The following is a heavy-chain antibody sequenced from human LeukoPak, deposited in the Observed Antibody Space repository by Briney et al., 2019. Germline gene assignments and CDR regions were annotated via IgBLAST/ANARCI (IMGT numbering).Heavy chain of an antibody. CDR2: INPNSGGT. D-gene: IGHD3-3*01. J-gene: IGHJ6*03. Sequence: ASVKVSCKASGYTFTGYCMHWVRQAPGQGLEWMGWINPNSGGTNYAQKFQGRVTMTRDTSISTAYMELSRLRSDDTAVYFCASDTARITIFGVAKYMDVWGKGTTVTVSS. V-gene: IGHV1-2*02. CDR3: ASDTARITIFGVAKYMDV. CDR1: GYTFTGYC.